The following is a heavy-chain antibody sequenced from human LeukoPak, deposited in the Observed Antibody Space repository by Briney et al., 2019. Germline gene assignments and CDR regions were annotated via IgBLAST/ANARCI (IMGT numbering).Heavy chain of an antibody. V-gene: IGHV4-39*01. CDR2: ISYSGNT. Sequence: SETLSLTCTVSGGSIISSDYHWGWVRQPPGKGLEWIGTISYSGNTDYNPSLRSRVTISVDTSNNQSSLRLGSVTAADTAVYHCARHCCSGPAKRVFDIWGQGTMVTVSS. J-gene: IGHJ3*02. CDR1: GGSIISSDYH. D-gene: IGHD2-15*01. CDR3: ARHCCSGPAKRVFDI.